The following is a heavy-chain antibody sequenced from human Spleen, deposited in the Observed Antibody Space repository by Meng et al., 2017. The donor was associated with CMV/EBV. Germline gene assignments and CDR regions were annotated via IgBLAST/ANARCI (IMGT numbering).Heavy chain of an antibody. Sequence: CAASGFTFSSYGMHWVRQAPGKGLEWVAVISYDGSNKYYADSVKGRFTISRDNSKNTLYLQMNSLRAEDTAVYYCARGAWLQSRGYWGQGTLVTVSS. CDR2: ISYDGSNK. CDR1: GFTFSSYG. CDR3: ARGAWLQSRGY. V-gene: IGHV3-30*04. D-gene: IGHD5-24*01. J-gene: IGHJ4*02.